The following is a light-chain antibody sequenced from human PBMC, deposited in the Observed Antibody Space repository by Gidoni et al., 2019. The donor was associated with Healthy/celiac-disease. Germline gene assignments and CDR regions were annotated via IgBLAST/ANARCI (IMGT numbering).Light chain of an antibody. J-gene: IGKJ3*01. CDR1: QGISSY. CDR3: QQYYSYPGT. Sequence: AIRMTQSPSSLSASTGDRVTITCRASQGISSYLAWYQQKPGKAPKLLIYAASTLQSGVPSRFSGSGSGTDFTLTISCLQSEDFATYYCQQYYSYPGTFGPXTKVDIK. CDR2: AAS. V-gene: IGKV1-8*01.